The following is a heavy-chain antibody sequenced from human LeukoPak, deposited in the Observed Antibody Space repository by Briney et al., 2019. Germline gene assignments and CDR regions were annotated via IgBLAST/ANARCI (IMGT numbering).Heavy chain of an antibody. CDR2: INPNSGGT. CDR3: ARSNYDFWSGFGDY. Sequence: GASVMVSCKASGYTFTGYYMHWVRQAPGQGLEWMGWINPNSGGTNYAQKFQGRVTMTRDTSISTAYMELSRLRSDDTAVYYCARSNYDFWSGFGDYWGQGTLVTVSS. V-gene: IGHV1-2*02. J-gene: IGHJ4*02. D-gene: IGHD3-3*01. CDR1: GYTFTGYY.